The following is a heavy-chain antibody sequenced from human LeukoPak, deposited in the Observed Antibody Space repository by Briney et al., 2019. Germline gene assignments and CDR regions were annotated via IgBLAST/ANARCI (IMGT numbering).Heavy chain of an antibody. CDR2: VYYGRSP. D-gene: IGHD6-25*01. V-gene: IGHV4-39*02. CDR1: GDSLSRSTYY. CDR3: ARSSGTGTFSY. Sequence: SETLSLTCTVSGDSLSRSTYYWAWLRQPPGTGLEWIGGVYYGRSPYFNPSLESRATLSVDTSKNHFSLKMSSVTAADTAVYYCARSSGTGTFSYWGQGTLVTVSS. J-gene: IGHJ4*02.